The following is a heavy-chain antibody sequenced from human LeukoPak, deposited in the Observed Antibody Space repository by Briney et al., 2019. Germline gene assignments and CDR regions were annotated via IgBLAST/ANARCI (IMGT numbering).Heavy chain of an antibody. J-gene: IGHJ4*02. CDR3: ARNGIQLWLSPDFDY. CDR2: ISAYNGNT. D-gene: IGHD5-18*01. Sequence: ASVKVSCKASGGTFSSYAISWVRQAPGQGLEWMGWISAYNGNTNYAQKLQGRVTMTTDTSTSTAYMELRSLRSDDTAVYYCARNGIQLWLSPDFDYWGQGTLVTVSS. CDR1: GGTFSSYA. V-gene: IGHV1-18*01.